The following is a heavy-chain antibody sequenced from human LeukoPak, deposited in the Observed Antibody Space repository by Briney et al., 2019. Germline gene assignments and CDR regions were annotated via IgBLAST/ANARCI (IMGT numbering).Heavy chain of an antibody. V-gene: IGHV1-46*01. Sequence: ASVKVSCKASGNTFTSYYMHWVRQAPGQGLEWMGIINPSGGSTSYAQKFQGRVTMTRDTSTSTVYMELSSLRSEDTAVYYCARDSYYYDSSGYYYPSDYWGQGTLVTVSS. CDR2: INPSGGST. J-gene: IGHJ4*02. CDR1: GNTFTSYY. D-gene: IGHD3-22*01. CDR3: ARDSYYYDSSGYYYPSDY.